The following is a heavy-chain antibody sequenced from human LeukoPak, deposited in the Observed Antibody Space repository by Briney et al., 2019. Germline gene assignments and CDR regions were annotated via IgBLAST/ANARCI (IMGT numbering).Heavy chain of an antibody. D-gene: IGHD1-26*01. CDR3: TRGGGSSGYFDY. CDR1: GFTFGDYA. Sequence: GGSLRLSCTASGFTFGDYAMSWVRQAPGKGLEWVGFIRSKAYGGTTEYAASVKGRFTISRDDSKSIAYLQMNSLKTEDTAVYYCTRGGGSSGYFDYWGQGTLVTVSS. J-gene: IGHJ4*02. CDR2: IRSKAYGGTT. V-gene: IGHV3-49*04.